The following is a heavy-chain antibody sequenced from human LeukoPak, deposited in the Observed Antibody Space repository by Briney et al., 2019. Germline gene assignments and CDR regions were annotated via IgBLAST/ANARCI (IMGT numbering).Heavy chain of an antibody. CDR3: ARVFRPSSSSWYFDY. CDR2: INPKSGGT. J-gene: IGHJ4*02. CDR1: GYTFTDYH. Sequence: GASVKVSCKASGYTFTDYHMHWVRQAPGQGLEWMGWINPKSGGTNYAQKFQGRVTMTRDTSISTAYMELSRLRSDDTAVYYCARVFRPSSSSWYFDYWGQGTLVTVSS. V-gene: IGHV1-2*02. D-gene: IGHD6-13*01.